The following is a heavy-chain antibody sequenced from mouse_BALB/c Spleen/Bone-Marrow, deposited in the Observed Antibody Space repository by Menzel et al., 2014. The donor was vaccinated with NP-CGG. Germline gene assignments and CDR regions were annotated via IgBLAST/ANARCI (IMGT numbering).Heavy chain of an antibody. Sequence: EVKLVESGGVLVKPGGSLKLSCAASGFTFSSYGMSWVRQTPDKRLEWVATISSGGSYTYYPDSVKGRFTISRDNAKNTLYLQMSSLKSEDTAMYYCARPYDFGAWFAYWGQGTLVTVSA. D-gene: IGHD2-4*01. CDR1: GFTFSSYG. CDR3: ARPYDFGAWFAY. J-gene: IGHJ3*01. CDR2: ISSGGSYT. V-gene: IGHV5-6*01.